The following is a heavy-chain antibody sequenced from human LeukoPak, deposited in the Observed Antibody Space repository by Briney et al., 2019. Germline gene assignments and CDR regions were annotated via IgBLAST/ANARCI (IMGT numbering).Heavy chain of an antibody. CDR3: ARDSYYDSSGYPLGY. CDR1: GYTFTSYG. V-gene: IGHV1-18*01. J-gene: IGHJ4*02. Sequence: GASVKVSCKASGYTFTSYGISWVRQAPGQGLEWMGWISAYNGNTNYAQKLQGRVTMTTDTSTSTAYMELRSLRSDDTAVYYCARDSYYDSSGYPLGYWGQGTLVTVSS. D-gene: IGHD3-22*01. CDR2: ISAYNGNT.